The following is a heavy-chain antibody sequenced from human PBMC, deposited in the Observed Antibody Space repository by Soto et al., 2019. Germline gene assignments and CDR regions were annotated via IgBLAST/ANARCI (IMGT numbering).Heavy chain of an antibody. Sequence: AQVKLSCQTSCYTFTIYCIHWVLQPPGQGLERMGWISAYNGNTNYAQKLQGRVTMTTDTSTSTAYMELRSLRSDDTAVYYCARECYNSKYGDANHLDVWGKGTPVPVAS. V-gene: IGHV1-18*01. CDR2: ISAYNGNT. D-gene: IGHD1-7*01. CDR3: ARECYNSKYGDANHLDV. J-gene: IGHJ6*04. CDR1: CYTFTIYC.